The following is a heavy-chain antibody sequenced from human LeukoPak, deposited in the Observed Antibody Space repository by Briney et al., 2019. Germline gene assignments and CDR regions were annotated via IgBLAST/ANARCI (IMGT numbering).Heavy chain of an antibody. D-gene: IGHD6-19*01. CDR2: IIPIFGTA. V-gene: IGHV1-69*13. J-gene: IGHJ4*02. Sequence: ASVKVSCKASGGTFSSYAISWVRQAPGQGLEWMGGIIPIFGTANYAQKFQGRVTITADEPTSTAYMELSGLRSEDTAVYYCARDRAPYSSGWYNFDYWGQGTLVTVSS. CDR3: ARDRAPYSSGWYNFDY. CDR1: GGTFSSYA.